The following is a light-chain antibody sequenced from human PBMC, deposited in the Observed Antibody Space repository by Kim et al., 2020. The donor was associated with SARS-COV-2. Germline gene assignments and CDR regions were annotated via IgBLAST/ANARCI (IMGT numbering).Light chain of an antibody. V-gene: IGLV1-40*01. Sequence: GQRVTTSCTGSSSKIGAGYDVHWYQQLPGTAPKLLIYGNSNRPSGVPDRFSGSKSGTSASLAITGLQAEDEADYYCQSYDSSLSGVFGTGTKVTVL. CDR1: SSKIGAGYD. CDR3: QSYDSSLSGV. CDR2: GNS. J-gene: IGLJ1*01.